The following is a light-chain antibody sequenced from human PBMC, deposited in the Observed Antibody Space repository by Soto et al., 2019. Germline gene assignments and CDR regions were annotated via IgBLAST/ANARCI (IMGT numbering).Light chain of an antibody. CDR3: QQSYNSPRNT. Sequence: DIQMTQSPSSLSASVRDRVIISFRASQRIGTYVNLYQQKPGKAPNLLIYDASNLYSGVPSRFSGSGSETDFTLTISSLQPEDFATYYCQQSYNSPRNTFGQGTRLEI. V-gene: IGKV1-39*01. CDR1: QRIGTY. J-gene: IGKJ5*01. CDR2: DAS.